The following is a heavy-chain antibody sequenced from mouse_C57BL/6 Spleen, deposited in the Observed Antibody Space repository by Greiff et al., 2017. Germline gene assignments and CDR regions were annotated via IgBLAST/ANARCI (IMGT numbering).Heavy chain of an antibody. CDR1: GYTFTSYW. J-gene: IGHJ4*01. CDR3: ARGYAMDY. Sequence: QVQLQQSGAELVRPGTSVKLSCKASGYTFTSYWMHWVKQRPGQGLEWIGVIDPSDSYTNYNQKFKDKATLTVDKSSSTAYMQLSSLTSEDSAVYYCARGYAMDYWGQGTSVTVSS. V-gene: IGHV1-59*01. CDR2: IDPSDSYT.